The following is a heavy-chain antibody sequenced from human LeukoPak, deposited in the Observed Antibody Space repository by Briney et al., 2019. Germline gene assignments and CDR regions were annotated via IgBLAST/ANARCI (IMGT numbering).Heavy chain of an antibody. Sequence: GGTLRLSCVASGFTFSSYAMHWVRQAPGKGLEWVAVISYDGSNKYYADSVKGRFTISRDNSKNTLYLQMNSLRAEDTAVYYCAREKEGYCSRTSCYLDYYYYYMDVWGRGTTVTISS. CDR2: ISYDGSNK. CDR3: AREKEGYCSRTSCYLDYYYYYMDV. CDR1: GFTFSSYA. J-gene: IGHJ6*03. V-gene: IGHV3-30*04. D-gene: IGHD2-2*01.